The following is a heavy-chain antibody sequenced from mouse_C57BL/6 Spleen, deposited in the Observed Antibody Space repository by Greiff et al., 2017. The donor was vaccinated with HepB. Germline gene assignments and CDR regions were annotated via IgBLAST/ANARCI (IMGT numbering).Heavy chain of an antibody. J-gene: IGHJ3*01. Sequence: QVQLQQPGAELVKPGASVKLSCKASGYTFTSYWMHWVKQRPGQGLEWIGRIHPNSGSTNYNEKFKSKATLTVDKSSSTAYMQRSSLPSEASAVYYCARANWDGFAYWGQGTLVTVSA. CDR3: ARANWDGFAY. CDR1: GYTFTSYW. D-gene: IGHD4-1*01. V-gene: IGHV1-64*01. CDR2: IHPNSGST.